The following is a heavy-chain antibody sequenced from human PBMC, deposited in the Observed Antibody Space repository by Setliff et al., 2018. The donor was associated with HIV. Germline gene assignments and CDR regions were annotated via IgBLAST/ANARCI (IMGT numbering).Heavy chain of an antibody. CDR2: VNPTGRP. CDR3: ARQGLALVPASIDWRLPPSPIDY. J-gene: IGHJ4*02. Sequence: PSETLSLTCSVSGGSISNYYWSWIRQPPGKGLEWIGDVNPTGRPNYSPSLKSRITISVDTSKNQFSLRLSSVTAADTAVYYCARQGLALVPASIDWRLPPSPIDYWGQGALVTVSS. D-gene: IGHD2-2*01. CDR1: GGSISNYY. V-gene: IGHV4-4*08.